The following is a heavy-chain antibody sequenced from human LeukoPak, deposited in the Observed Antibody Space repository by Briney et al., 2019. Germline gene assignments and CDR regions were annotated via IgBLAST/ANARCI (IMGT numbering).Heavy chain of an antibody. Sequence: SETLSLTRAVYGESFSGYYWNWIRQPPGKGLEWIGEISHSGSTKYNPSLKSRVTISVDTSKNQFSLKLNSVTAADTAVYYCARVPSSGYYRNFDYWGQGTLVTVSS. V-gene: IGHV4-34*01. D-gene: IGHD3-22*01. CDR1: GESFSGYY. CDR2: ISHSGST. J-gene: IGHJ4*02. CDR3: ARVPSSGYYRNFDY.